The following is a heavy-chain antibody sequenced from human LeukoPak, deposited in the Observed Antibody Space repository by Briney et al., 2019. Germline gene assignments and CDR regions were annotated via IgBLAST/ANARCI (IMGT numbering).Heavy chain of an antibody. V-gene: IGHV4-30-2*01. CDR3: AGGGLGVDYDSSGYYIY. D-gene: IGHD3-22*01. CDR2: IYHSGST. Sequence: PSETLSLTCAVSGGSISSGCYSWSWIRQPPGKGLEWIGYIYHSGSTYYNPSLKSRFTISVDRSKNRFSLRLSSVTAADTDVYCCAGGGLGVDYDSSGYYIYWGQGTLVTVAS. J-gene: IGHJ4*02. CDR1: GGSISSGCYS.